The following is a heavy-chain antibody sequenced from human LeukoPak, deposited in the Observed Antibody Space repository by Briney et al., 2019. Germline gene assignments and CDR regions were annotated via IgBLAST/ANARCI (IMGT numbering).Heavy chain of an antibody. J-gene: IGHJ6*03. D-gene: IGHD5-12*01. V-gene: IGHV4-59*01. CDR3: ASSLSSGYSGYDYYYYYMDV. Sequence: PSETLSLTCTVSGGSISSYYWSWIRQPPGKGLEGIGYIYYSGSTNYNPSLKSRVTISVDTSKNQFSLKLSSVTAADTAVYYCASSLSSGYSGYDYYYYYMDVWGKGTTVTVSS. CDR1: GGSISSYY. CDR2: IYYSGST.